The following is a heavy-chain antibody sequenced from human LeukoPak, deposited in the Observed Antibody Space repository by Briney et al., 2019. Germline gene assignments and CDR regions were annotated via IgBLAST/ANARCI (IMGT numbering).Heavy chain of an antibody. CDR1: GFTFSDYY. CDR3: AGEMATSDY. J-gene: IGHJ4*02. D-gene: IGHD5-24*01. Sequence: PGGSLRLSCVASGFTFSDYYMSWIRQAPGKGLEWVSYISFSDNTIYYADSVKGRFTISRDNAKNSLYLQMNSLRAEDTAVYYCAGEMATSDYWGQGTLVTVSS. V-gene: IGHV3-11*04. CDR2: ISFSDNTI.